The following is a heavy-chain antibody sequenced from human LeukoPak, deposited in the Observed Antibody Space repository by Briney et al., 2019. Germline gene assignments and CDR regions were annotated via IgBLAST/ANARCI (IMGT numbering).Heavy chain of an antibody. V-gene: IGHV1-8*01. D-gene: IGHD3-10*01. CDR2: MNPNSGNT. J-gene: IGHJ4*02. CDR1: GYTFASYD. Sequence: ASVKVSCKASGYTFASYDINWVRQATGQGLEWMGWMNPNSGNTGYAQKFQGRVTMTRNTSISTAYMELSSLRSEDTAVYNCARGTKRYYYGSGNYWGQGTLVTVSS. CDR3: ARGTKRYYYGSGNY.